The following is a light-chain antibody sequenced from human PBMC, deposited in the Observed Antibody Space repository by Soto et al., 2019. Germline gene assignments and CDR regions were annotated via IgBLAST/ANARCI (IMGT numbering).Light chain of an antibody. CDR1: SSDVGAYNY. V-gene: IGLV2-14*01. CDR2: EVS. J-gene: IGLJ1*01. Sequence: QSALTQPASVSESPGQSITISCAGTSSDVGAYNYVSWYQQHPGKAPKLMIYEVSNRPSGVSNRFSGSKSGDTASLTISGLQAEDEAAYYSTSYTNSSTLGVFGTGTKLTVL. CDR3: TSYTNSSTLGV.